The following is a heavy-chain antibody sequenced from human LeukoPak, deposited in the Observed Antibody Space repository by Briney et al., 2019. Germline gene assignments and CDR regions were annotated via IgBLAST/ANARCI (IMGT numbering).Heavy chain of an antibody. CDR3: ARASWAYSPFDS. CDR1: GDSITTTDHY. J-gene: IGHJ4*02. V-gene: IGHV4-39*01. D-gene: IGHD2-21*01. CDR2: IYYSGIT. Sequence: SETLSLTCTVSGDSITTTDHYWGWIRQSPEKGLEWMGNIYYSGITDNNPSLKSRVTMSVDTSKNQFSLKLTSVTAADTAAYYCARASWAYSPFDSWGQGTLVTVSS.